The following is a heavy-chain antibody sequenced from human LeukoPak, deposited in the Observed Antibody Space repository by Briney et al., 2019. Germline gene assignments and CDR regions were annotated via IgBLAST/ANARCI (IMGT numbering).Heavy chain of an antibody. CDR1: GGSFSGYY. D-gene: IGHD2-15*01. V-gene: IGHV4-34*01. CDR3: ATTHCSGGSCYSGKYFQH. Sequence: SETLSLTCAVYGGSFSGYYWSWIRQPPGEGQEWIGEINHSGSTNYNPSLKSRVTISVDTSKNQFSLKLSSVTAADTAVYYCATTHCSGGSCYSGKYFQHWGQGTLVTVSS. J-gene: IGHJ1*01. CDR2: INHSGST.